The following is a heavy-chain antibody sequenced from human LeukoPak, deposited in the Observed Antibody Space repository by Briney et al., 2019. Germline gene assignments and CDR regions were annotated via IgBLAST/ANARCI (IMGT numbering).Heavy chain of an antibody. CDR3: AKGYGSGGGWCFDY. Sequence: GGSLRLSCEASGFTFSAYAMTWVRQAPGKGLEWVSSIGSDNKPHYSESVKGRFAISRDNSKNTLFLQMNSLRAGDTAVYYCAKGYGSGGGWCFDYWGQGALVTVSS. CDR2: IGSDNKP. V-gene: IGHV3-23*05. D-gene: IGHD3-10*01. J-gene: IGHJ4*02. CDR1: GFTFSAYA.